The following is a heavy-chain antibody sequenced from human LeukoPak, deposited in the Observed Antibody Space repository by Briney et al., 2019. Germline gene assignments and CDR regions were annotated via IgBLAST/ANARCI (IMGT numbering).Heavy chain of an antibody. CDR2: INHSGST. Sequence: PSETLSLTCAVYGGSFSGYYWSWIRQPPGKGLEWIGEINHSGSTNYNPSLKSRVTISVDTSKNQFSLKLSSVTAADTAVYYCARGPGYSNRGWFDPWGQGTLVTVSS. CDR3: ARGPGYSNRGWFDP. J-gene: IGHJ5*02. V-gene: IGHV4-34*01. CDR1: GGSFSGYY. D-gene: IGHD6-13*01.